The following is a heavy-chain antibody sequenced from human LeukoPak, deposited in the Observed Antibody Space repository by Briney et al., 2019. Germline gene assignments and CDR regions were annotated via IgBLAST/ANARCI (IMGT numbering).Heavy chain of an antibody. D-gene: IGHD3-9*01. CDR3: ARHPPLYDILTGYDWGI. CDR2: IDPSDSST. J-gene: IGHJ3*02. Sequence: NHGESLKISCKASGYSFTSYWSSWLGQMHGKGLEWLGRIDPSDSSTNYSPSFQGHVTISADKSISTAYLQWSSLKASDTAMYYCARHPPLYDILTGYDWGIWGQGTMVTVSS. V-gene: IGHV5-10-1*01. CDR1: GYSFTSYW.